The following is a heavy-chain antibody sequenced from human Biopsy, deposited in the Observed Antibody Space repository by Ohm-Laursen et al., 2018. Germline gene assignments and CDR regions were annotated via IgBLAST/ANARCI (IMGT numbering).Heavy chain of an antibody. Sequence: ASVKVSCKASGYTFTGKYIHWVRKAPGQGFEWMGWFNPNNGGTNYAHKFQGRVTMTRDTSISTAYMHLSGLTSDDTAVYYCARLAYSEYRRDPLDVWGQGTWVTVSS. CDR3: ARLAYSEYRRDPLDV. CDR1: GYTFTGKY. V-gene: IGHV1-2*02. D-gene: IGHD5-18*01. J-gene: IGHJ6*02. CDR2: FNPNNGGT.